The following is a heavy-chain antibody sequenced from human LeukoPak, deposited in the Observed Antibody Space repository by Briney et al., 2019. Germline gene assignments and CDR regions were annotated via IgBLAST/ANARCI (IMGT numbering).Heavy chain of an antibody. CDR2: INHSGST. CDR3: AGGITFGGVIATYTDY. J-gene: IGHJ4*02. V-gene: IGHV4-34*01. D-gene: IGHD3-16*02. CDR1: GGSFSGYY. Sequence: SETLSLTCAVYGGSFSGYYWSWIRQPPGKGLEWIGEINHSGSTNYNPSLKSRVTISVDTSKNQFSLKLSSVTAADTAVYYCAGGITFGGVIATYTDYWGQGTLVTVSS.